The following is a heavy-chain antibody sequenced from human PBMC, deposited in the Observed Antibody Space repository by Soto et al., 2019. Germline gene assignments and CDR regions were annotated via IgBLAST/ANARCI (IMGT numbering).Heavy chain of an antibody. V-gene: IGHV1-69*02. CDR1: GGTFSSYT. Sequence: ASVKVSCKASGGTFSSYTISWVRQAPGQGLEWMGRIIPILGIANYAQKFQGRVTITADKSTSKAYMELSSLRSEDTAVYYCARANPDNYYFDYWGQGTLVTVSS. CDR3: ARANPDNYYFDY. D-gene: IGHD1-1*01. CDR2: IIPILGIA. J-gene: IGHJ4*02.